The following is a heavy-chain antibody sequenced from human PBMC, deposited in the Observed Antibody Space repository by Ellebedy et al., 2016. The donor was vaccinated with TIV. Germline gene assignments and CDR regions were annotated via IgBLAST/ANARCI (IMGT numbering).Heavy chain of an antibody. CDR3: ARDPVGVGPAFDV. D-gene: IGHD4-23*01. V-gene: IGHV3-48*01. Sequence: GESLKISCAASGFTFTSYSMNWVRQAPGKGLEWVSYISGSSSTIHYADSVKGRFTISRDNAQNSLYLQMNSLRAEDTGIYFCARDPVGVGPAFDVWGQGTMVTVSS. J-gene: IGHJ3*01. CDR1: GFTFTSYS. CDR2: ISGSSSTI.